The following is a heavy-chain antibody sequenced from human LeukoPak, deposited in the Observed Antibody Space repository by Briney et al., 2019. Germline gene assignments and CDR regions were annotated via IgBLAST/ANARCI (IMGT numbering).Heavy chain of an antibody. Sequence: GGSLRLSCAASGFTFSSYWMSWVCQAPGKGLEWVANIKQDGSEKYYVDSVKGRSTISRDNAKNSLYLQMNSLRAEDTAVYYCARDINYYDSSGYSSRCFDPWGQGTLVTVSS. CDR3: ARDINYYDSSGYSSRCFDP. CDR1: GFTFSSYW. D-gene: IGHD3-22*01. J-gene: IGHJ5*02. V-gene: IGHV3-7*01. CDR2: IKQDGSEK.